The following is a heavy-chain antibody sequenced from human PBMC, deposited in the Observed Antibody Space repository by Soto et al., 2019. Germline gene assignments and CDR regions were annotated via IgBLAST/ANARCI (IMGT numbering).Heavy chain of an antibody. D-gene: IGHD5-12*01. Sequence: SETLSLTCTVSGGSISSSRYYWGWIRQPPGKGLEWIGSIYYSGRTYYNPSIKSRVTISVDTSKNQFSLKLSSVTAADTAVYYWARDDGYSGYVELNAFDIWGQGTMVTVSS. CDR1: GGSISSSRYY. CDR2: IYYSGRT. V-gene: IGHV4-39*07. CDR3: ARDDGYSGYVELNAFDI. J-gene: IGHJ3*02.